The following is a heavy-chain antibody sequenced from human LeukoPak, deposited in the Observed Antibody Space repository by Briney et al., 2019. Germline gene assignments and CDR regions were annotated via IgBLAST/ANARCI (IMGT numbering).Heavy chain of an antibody. CDR1: GFTFSDYY. J-gene: IGHJ6*03. CDR3: ARVADDYYYYYMDV. V-gene: IGHV4-34*01. CDR2: INHSGST. Sequence: GSLRLSCAASGFTFSDYYMSWIRQPPGKGLEWIGEINHSGSTNYNPSLKSRVTISVDTSKNQFSLKLSSVTAADTAVYYCARVADDYYYYYMDVWGKGTTVTVSS.